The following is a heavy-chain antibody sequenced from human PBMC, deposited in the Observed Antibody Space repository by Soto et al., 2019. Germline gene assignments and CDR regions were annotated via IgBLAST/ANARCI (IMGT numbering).Heavy chain of an antibody. D-gene: IGHD3-22*01. CDR1: GGSISSGGYY. J-gene: IGHJ5*02. Sequence: SETLSITCTVSGGSISSGGYYWSWIRQHPGKGLEWIGYIYYSGSTNYNPSLKSRVTISVDTSKNQFSLKLSSVTAADTAVHYCARGSYYDSSRYYGPWGQGTLVTVSS. CDR2: IYYSGST. CDR3: ARGSYYDSSRYYGP. V-gene: IGHV4-31*03.